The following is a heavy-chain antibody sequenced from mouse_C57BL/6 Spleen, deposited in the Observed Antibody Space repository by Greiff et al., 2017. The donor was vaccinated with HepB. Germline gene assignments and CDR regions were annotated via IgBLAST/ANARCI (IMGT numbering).Heavy chain of an antibody. J-gene: IGHJ3*01. V-gene: IGHV1-50*01. CDR3: ARGDYDRAWFAY. CDR2: IDPSDSYT. Sequence: QVQLKQPGAELVKPGASVKLSCKASGYTFTSYWMQWVNQRPGQGLEWIGEIDPSDSYTNYNQKFKGKATLTVDTSSSTAYMQLSSLTSEDSAVYYCARGDYDRAWFAYWGQGTLVTVSA. D-gene: IGHD2-4*01. CDR1: GYTFTSYW.